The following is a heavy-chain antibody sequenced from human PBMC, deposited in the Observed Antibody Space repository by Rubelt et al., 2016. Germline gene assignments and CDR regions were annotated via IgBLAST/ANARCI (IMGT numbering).Heavy chain of an antibody. CDR3: AGGLARAAAAPRRLWFDP. V-gene: IGHV4-34*01. CDR1: GGSFSGYY. J-gene: IGHJ5*02. D-gene: IGHD6-13*01. Sequence: QVQLQQWGAGLLKPSETLSLTCAVYGGSFSGYYWSWIRQPPGKGLEWIGEINHSGSTNYNPSLKSRGTVPVARSKHQFSSMTGSATAAEPAVYYCAGGLARAAAAPRRLWFDPWGQGTLVTVSS. CDR2: INHSGST.